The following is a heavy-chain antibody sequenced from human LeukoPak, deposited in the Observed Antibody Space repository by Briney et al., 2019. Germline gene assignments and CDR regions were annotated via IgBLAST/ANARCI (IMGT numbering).Heavy chain of an antibody. V-gene: IGHV4-61*02. CDR3: ARSKIRHLDV. Sequence: PSETLSLTYTVSGGSISSGSYQWSWIRQPAGKGLEWIGRIYSSGSTNYNPSLKSRVTISVDTSKNQFSLKLNSVTAADTAVYFCARSKIRHLDVWAKGPRSPSPQ. CDR2: IYSSGST. J-gene: IGHJ6*04. CDR1: GGSISSGSYQ.